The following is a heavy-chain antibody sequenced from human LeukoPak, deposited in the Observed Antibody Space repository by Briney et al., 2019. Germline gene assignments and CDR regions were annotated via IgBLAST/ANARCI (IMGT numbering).Heavy chain of an antibody. CDR3: ARNILFAFDI. CDR1: GFTVSSSY. Sequence: GAPLRLSCASSGFTVSSSYMSWVRQAPGKVQEWVSIIYNDGSTYYADSMKGRFTISRDNSKNTLYLQVNSLRAEDTAMYYCARNILFAFDIWGQGTMVTVSS. V-gene: IGHV3-53*01. D-gene: IGHD2/OR15-2a*01. J-gene: IGHJ3*02. CDR2: IYNDGST.